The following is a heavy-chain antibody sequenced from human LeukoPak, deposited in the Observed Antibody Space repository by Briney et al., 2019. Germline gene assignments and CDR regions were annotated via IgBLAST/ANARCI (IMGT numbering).Heavy chain of an antibody. V-gene: IGHV1-69*04. CDR3: ARDKYDFWSGYPDNWFDP. CDR1: GCTFSSYT. CDR2: IIPILGIA. D-gene: IGHD3-3*01. Sequence: SVKVSCKASGCTFSSYTISWVRQAPGQGLEWMGRIIPILGIANCAQKFQGRVTITADKSTSTAYMELSSLRSEDTAVYYCARDKYDFWSGYPDNWFDPWGQGTLVTVS. J-gene: IGHJ5*02.